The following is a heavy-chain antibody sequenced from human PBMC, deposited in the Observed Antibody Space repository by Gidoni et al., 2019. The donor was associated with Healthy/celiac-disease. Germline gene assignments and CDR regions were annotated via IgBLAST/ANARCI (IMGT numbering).Heavy chain of an antibody. J-gene: IGHJ4*02. CDR1: GFTFSSYA. D-gene: IGHD6-19*01. Sequence: EVQLLESGGGLVQPGGSLRLPCAASGFTFSSYAMSWVRQAPGKGLEWVSAISGSGGSTYYADSVKGRFTISRDNSKNTLYLQMNSLRAEDTAVYYCAKAIAEAGFFDYWGQGTLVTVSS. V-gene: IGHV3-23*01. CDR3: AKAIAEAGFFDY. CDR2: ISGSGGST.